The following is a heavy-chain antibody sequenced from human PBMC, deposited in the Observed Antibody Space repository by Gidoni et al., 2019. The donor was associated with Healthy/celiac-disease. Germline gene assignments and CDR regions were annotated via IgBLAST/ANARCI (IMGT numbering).Heavy chain of an antibody. J-gene: IGHJ4*02. CDR2: FYYSGST. Sequence: QVQLQESGPGLVKPSETLSLSCTVPGGSISRYYWCWIRQPPGKGLEWIGYFYYSGSTNYNPSLTSRVTISVDTSKNQFSLKLSSVTAAAAAVYYCASSLYSSGCSTRTWFDYWGQGTLVTVSS. D-gene: IGHD6-19*01. CDR3: ASSLYSSGCSTRTWFDY. V-gene: IGHV4-59*08. CDR1: GGSISRYY.